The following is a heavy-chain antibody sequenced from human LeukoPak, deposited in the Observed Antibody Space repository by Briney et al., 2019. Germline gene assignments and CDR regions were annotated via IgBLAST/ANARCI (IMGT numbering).Heavy chain of an antibody. CDR3: ARAPYCTNGVCPWFDP. V-gene: IGHV1-18*04. J-gene: IGHJ5*02. CDR1: GYTFTGYY. Sequence: GASVKVSCKASGYTFTGYYMHWVRQAPGQGLEWMGWISAYNGNTNYAQKLQGRVTMTTDTSTSTAYMELRSLRSDDTAVYYCARAPYCTNGVCPWFDPWGQGTLVTVSS. D-gene: IGHD2-8*01. CDR2: ISAYNGNT.